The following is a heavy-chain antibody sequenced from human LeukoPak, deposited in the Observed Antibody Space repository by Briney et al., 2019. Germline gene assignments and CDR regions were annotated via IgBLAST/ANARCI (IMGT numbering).Heavy chain of an antibody. CDR2: MNPNSGNT. D-gene: IGHD5-18*01. CDR1: GYTFTSYD. J-gene: IGHJ6*03. Sequence: GASVKVSCKASGYTFTSYDINWLRQATGQGLEWMGWMNPNSGNTGYAQKFQGRVTITRNTSISTAYMELSSLRSEDTAVYYCARAKRGYSYGYWYYYYYYMDVWGKGTTVTVSS. CDR3: ARAKRGYSYGYWYYYYYYMDV. V-gene: IGHV1-8*03.